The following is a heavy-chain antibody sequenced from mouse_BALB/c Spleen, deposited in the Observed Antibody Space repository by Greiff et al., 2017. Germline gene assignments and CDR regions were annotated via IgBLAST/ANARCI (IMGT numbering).Heavy chain of an antibody. CDR1: GYTFTSYY. V-gene: IGHV1S81*02. D-gene: IGHD2-14*01. J-gene: IGHJ4*01. CDR2: INPSNGGT. CDR3: TRSGRYDRYYYAMDY. Sequence: QVQLQQSGAELVKPGASVKLSCKASGYTFTSYYMYWVKQRPGQGLEWIGEINPSNGGTNFNEKFKSKATLTVDKSSSTAYMQLSSLTSEDSAIYYCTRSGRYDRYYYAMDYWGQGTSVTVSS.